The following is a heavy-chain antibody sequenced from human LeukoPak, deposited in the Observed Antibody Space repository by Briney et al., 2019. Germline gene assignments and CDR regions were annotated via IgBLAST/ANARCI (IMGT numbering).Heavy chain of an antibody. CDR3: ARVSLVFGGAFDI. CDR2: IYHSGST. Sequence: SQTLSLTCTVSGGSISSGGYYWSWIRQPPGKGLEWIGYIYHSGSTYYNPSLKSRVTISVDRSKNQFSLKLSSVTAADTAVYYCARVSLVFGGAFDIWGQGTMVTVSS. CDR1: GGSISSGGYY. V-gene: IGHV4-30-2*01. J-gene: IGHJ3*02. D-gene: IGHD3-10*02.